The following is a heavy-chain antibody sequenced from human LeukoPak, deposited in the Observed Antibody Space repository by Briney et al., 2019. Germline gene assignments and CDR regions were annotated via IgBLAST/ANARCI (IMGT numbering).Heavy chain of an antibody. Sequence: GSLRLSCAASGFTFSSYSMNWVRQAPGKGLEWVSSISSSSYIYYADSVEGRFTISRDNAKNSLYLQMNSLRAEDTAVYYCARDQSYVYYYYGMDVWGQGTTVTVSS. CDR1: GFTFSSYS. V-gene: IGHV3-21*01. D-gene: IGHD3-16*01. CDR3: ARDQSYVYYYYGMDV. J-gene: IGHJ6*02. CDR2: ISSSSYI.